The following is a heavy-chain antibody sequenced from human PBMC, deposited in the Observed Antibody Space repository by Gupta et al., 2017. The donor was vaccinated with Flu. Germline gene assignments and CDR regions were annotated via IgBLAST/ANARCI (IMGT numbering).Heavy chain of an antibody. CDR2: IAYDGLNK. J-gene: IGHJ3*01. D-gene: IGHD6-19*01. Sequence: QVQLVESGGGVVQPGRSLILSCAASGITFSYSGMHWVRQAPGKGLEWVEVIAYDGLNKDYAESVKGRFTISRDDSKSTLFLHMDSLRGEDTAVYYCAKQRLWLEVRDAFDLWGQGTLVTVSS. CDR1: GITFSYSG. V-gene: IGHV3-30*18. CDR3: AKQRLWLEVRDAFDL.